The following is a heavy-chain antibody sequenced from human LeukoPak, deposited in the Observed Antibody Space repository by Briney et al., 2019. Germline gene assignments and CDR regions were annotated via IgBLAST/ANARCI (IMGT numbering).Heavy chain of an antibody. D-gene: IGHD6-13*01. CDR1: GGSISSYY. CDR3: ARRSLAAAGTTFDY. J-gene: IGHJ4*02. Sequence: PSETLSLTCTVSGGSISSYYWSWIRQPPGKGLEWIGYIYYSGSTNYNPSLKSRVTISVDTSKNQFSLKLSSVTAADTAVYYCARRSLAAAGTTFDYWGQGTLVTVSS. V-gene: IGHV4-59*12. CDR2: IYYSGST.